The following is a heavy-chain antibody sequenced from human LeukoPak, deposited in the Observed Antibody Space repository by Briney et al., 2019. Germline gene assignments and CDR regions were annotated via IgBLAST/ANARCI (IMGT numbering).Heavy chain of an antibody. CDR3: ARVFYGVPSISDY. CDR2: ITSNSVSI. V-gene: IGHV3-21*01. Sequence: ETLSLTCTVSGGSVNSGSHYWSWVRQAPGKGLEWVSSITSNSVSIYYADSVKGRFTISRDNAKNSLYLQMNRLRAEDTAVYYCARVFYGVPSISDYWGQGTLVTVSS. J-gene: IGHJ4*02. D-gene: IGHD4-17*01. CDR1: GGSVNSGSHY.